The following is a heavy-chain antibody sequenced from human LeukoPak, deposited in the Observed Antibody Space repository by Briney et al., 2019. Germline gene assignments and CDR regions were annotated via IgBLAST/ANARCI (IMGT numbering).Heavy chain of an antibody. CDR2: INPSGGST. CDR3: ARGSINYNSGGYYDNPPLDY. D-gene: IGHD3-22*01. V-gene: IGHV1-46*01. Sequence: GASVRVSCKAYGYTFTSYYMNWVRQAPGQGLEWMGMINPSGGSTSYAQKFQGRVTVTRDTSTSTVYMELSSLRSEDTAMYYCARGSINYNSGGYYDNPPLDYWGQGTLVTVSS. J-gene: IGHJ4*02. CDR1: GYTFTSYY.